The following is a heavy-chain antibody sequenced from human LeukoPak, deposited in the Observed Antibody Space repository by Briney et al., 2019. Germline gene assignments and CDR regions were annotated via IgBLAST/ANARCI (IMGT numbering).Heavy chain of an antibody. V-gene: IGHV4-61*08. D-gene: IGHD6-19*01. CDR2: IYYSGST. Sequence: PSQTLSLTCTVSGGSISSGGYYWSWIRQPPGKGLEWIGYIYYSGSTNYNPSLKSRVTISVDTSKNQFSLKLSSVTAADTAVYYCARDYSSGWYYFDYWGQGTLVTVSS. J-gene: IGHJ4*02. CDR3: ARDYSSGWYYFDY. CDR1: GGSISSGGYY.